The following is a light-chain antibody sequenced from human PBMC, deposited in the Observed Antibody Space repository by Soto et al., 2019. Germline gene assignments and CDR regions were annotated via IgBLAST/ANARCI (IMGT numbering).Light chain of an antibody. V-gene: IGKV3-11*01. CDR1: QSVSSY. J-gene: IGKJ3*01. CDR2: DAS. Sequence: EIVLTQSPATLSLSPGERATLSCRASQSVSSYLAWYQQKPGQAPRLLIYDASNRATGIPARFSGSGSGTDFTLTISSLEPEDFVVYYCQQRSNWPPFTFGPGTKVYIK. CDR3: QQRSNWPPFT.